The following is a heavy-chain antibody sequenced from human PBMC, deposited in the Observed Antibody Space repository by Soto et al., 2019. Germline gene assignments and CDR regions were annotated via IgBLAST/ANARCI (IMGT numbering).Heavy chain of an antibody. CDR1: GYTFISYI. J-gene: IGHJ6*03. CDR3: ATTPRSYCPSRVGDALNHYYNDIYV. CDR2: INAGNGNT. D-gene: IGHD2-8*01. V-gene: IGHV1-3*01. Sequence: GASVKVSCKASGYTFISYIMHWVRQAPGQRLEWMGWINAGNGNTKYSQKFQGRVTITRDTSASTAYMELSSLRSEDTAVYYCATTPRSYCPSRVGDALNHYYNDIYVSTQRSTVTVS.